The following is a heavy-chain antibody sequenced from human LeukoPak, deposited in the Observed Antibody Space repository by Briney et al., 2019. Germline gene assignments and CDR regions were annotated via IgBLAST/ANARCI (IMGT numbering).Heavy chain of an antibody. Sequence: PGGSLRLSCAASGFTFSSYGMHWVRQAPGKGLEWVAVIWYDGSNKYYADSVKGRFTISRDNSKNTLYLQMNSLRAKDTAVYYCARDGYGYGPFDYWGQGTLVTVSS. J-gene: IGHJ4*02. V-gene: IGHV3-33*01. D-gene: IGHD5-18*01. CDR3: ARDGYGYGPFDY. CDR2: IWYDGSNK. CDR1: GFTFSSYG.